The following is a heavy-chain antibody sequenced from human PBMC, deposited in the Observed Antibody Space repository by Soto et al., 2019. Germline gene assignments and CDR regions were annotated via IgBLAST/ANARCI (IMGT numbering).Heavy chain of an antibody. V-gene: IGHV4-4*02. CDR2: VYKTGST. CDR3: ARYRREAVAGYTLDN. CDR1: GGSFTGNNW. D-gene: IGHD6-13*01. Sequence: SEALSLTCAVSGGSFTGNNWWRWARQPPGKGLEGIGEVYKTGSTNYNPALKSRVTISEDTSKSQFSLKVNSMTAADTAVYSCARYRREAVAGYTLDNWGQGILVTVSS. J-gene: IGHJ4*02.